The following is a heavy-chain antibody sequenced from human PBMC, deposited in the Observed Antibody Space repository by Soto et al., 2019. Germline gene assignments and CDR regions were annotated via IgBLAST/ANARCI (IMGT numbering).Heavy chain of an antibody. Sequence: QVQLVQSGAEVKKPGSSVKVSCKASGGTFSSYAISWVRQAPGQGLEWMGGIIPIFGTANYAQKFQGRVTITADESTSTAYMERSSLRSEDTSVYYCARDPSIAARPNWFDPWGQGTLVTVSS. D-gene: IGHD6-6*01. V-gene: IGHV1-69*01. CDR2: IIPIFGTA. J-gene: IGHJ5*02. CDR1: GGTFSSYA. CDR3: ARDPSIAARPNWFDP.